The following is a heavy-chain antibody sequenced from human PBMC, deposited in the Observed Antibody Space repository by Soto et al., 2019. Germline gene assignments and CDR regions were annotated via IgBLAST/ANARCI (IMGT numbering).Heavy chain of an antibody. D-gene: IGHD4-4*01. V-gene: IGHV4-59*01. J-gene: IGHJ4*02. CDR1: RGSTHGYY. CDR2: IYYSGST. CDR3: ARRQYHHLDY. Sequence: QVQLQESGPGLVKPSETLSLTCTVSRGSTHGYYWSWIRQPPGKGLEWIGYIYYSGSTNYNPSLKSRVTISLDTSKNQFSLKLSSVTAADTAVYYCARRQYHHLDYWGRGTLVTVSS.